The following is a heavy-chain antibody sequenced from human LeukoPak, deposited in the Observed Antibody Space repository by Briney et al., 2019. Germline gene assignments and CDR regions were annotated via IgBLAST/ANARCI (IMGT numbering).Heavy chain of an antibody. CDR2: INHSGST. D-gene: IGHD6-6*01. J-gene: IGHJ5*02. CDR3: ARTGGSSSRYNWFDP. Sequence: PSETLSHTCAVYGGSFSGYYWSWIRQPPGKGLEWIGEINHSGSTNYNPSLKSRVTISVDTSKNQFSLKLSSVTAADTAVYYCARTGGSSSRYNWFDPWGQGTLVTVSS. CDR1: GGSFSGYY. V-gene: IGHV4-34*01.